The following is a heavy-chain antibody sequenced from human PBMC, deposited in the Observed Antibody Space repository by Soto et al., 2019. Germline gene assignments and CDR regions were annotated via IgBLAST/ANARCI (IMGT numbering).Heavy chain of an antibody. J-gene: IGHJ5*02. D-gene: IGHD1-26*01. CDR3: AKDPVGATEGWFDP. CDR1: GFTFSSYA. V-gene: IGHV3-23*01. Sequence: HLGGSLRLSCAASGFTFSSYAMSWVRQAPGKGLEWVSAISGSGGSTYYADSVKGRFTISRDNSKNTLYLQMNSLRAEDTAVYYCAKDPVGATEGWFDPWGQGTLVTVSS. CDR2: ISGSGGST.